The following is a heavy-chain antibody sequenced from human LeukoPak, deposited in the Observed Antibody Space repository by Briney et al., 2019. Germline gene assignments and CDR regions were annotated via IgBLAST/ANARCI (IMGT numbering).Heavy chain of an antibody. V-gene: IGHV4-38-2*02. CDR1: GYSISSGYY. Sequence: SETLSLTCTVSGYSISSGYYWGWIRPPPGKGLEGIGSIYNSGSTYYNQSLKSRVTISVDTSKNQFSLQLSSVTAADTAVYYCARGGVLRFLEWLLYGAFDIWGQGTMVTVSS. J-gene: IGHJ3*02. CDR3: ARGGVLRFLEWLLYGAFDI. CDR2: IYNSGST. D-gene: IGHD3-3*01.